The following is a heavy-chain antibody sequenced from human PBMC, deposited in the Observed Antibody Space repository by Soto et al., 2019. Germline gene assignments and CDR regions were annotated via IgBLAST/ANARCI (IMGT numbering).Heavy chain of an antibody. CDR2: ISYDGSNK. J-gene: IGHJ4*02. V-gene: IGHV3-30-3*01. Sequence: QVQLVESGGGVVQPGRSLRLSCAASGFTFSSYAMHWVRQAPGKGLEWVAVISYDGSNKYYADSVKGRFTISRDNSKNTLYLQMNSLSAEDTAVYYCARAYSSSSDYWGQGTLFTVSS. CDR1: GFTFSSYA. CDR3: ARAYSSSSDY. D-gene: IGHD6-6*01.